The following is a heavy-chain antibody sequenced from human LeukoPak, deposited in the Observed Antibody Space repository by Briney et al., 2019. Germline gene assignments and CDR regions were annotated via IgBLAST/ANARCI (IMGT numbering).Heavy chain of an antibody. CDR1: GYTFTSYD. Sequence: ASVNVSCKASGYTFTSYDINWVRQATGQGLEWMGWMNPNSGNTGYAQKFQGRVTMTRNTSISTAYMELSSLRSEDTAVYYCARVGVGATSVDYWGQGTLVTVSS. D-gene: IGHD1-26*01. CDR2: MNPNSGNT. CDR3: ARVGVGATSVDY. J-gene: IGHJ4*02. V-gene: IGHV1-8*01.